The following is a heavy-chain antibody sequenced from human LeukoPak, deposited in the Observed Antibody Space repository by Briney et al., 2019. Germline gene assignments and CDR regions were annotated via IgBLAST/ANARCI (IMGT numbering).Heavy chain of an antibody. CDR3: ARGGRGSAAVVAPRSFDI. J-gene: IGHJ3*02. D-gene: IGHD3-22*01. Sequence: GGSLRLSCAASGFTFSNYAMSWVRRAPGKGLEWISSITSSGDSTYYADSVKGRFIISRDISKNTLYLQMNSLRAEDSALYYCARGGRGSAAVVAPRSFDIWGQGTMVTVSS. CDR2: ITSSGDST. CDR1: GFTFSNYA. V-gene: IGHV3-23*01.